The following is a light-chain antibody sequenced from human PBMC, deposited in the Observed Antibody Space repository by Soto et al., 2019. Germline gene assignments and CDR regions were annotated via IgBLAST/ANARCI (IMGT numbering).Light chain of an antibody. CDR3: QQYNSYST. J-gene: IGKJ2*01. CDR1: QRISSW. V-gene: IGKV1-5*01. CDR2: DAS. Sequence: DIPMTQSPSTLSASVGDRVTITCRASQRISSWLAWYQQKPGKAPKLLIYDASSLESGVPSRFSGSGSGTEFTLTISSLQPDDFATYYCQQYNSYSTFGQGTKLEIK.